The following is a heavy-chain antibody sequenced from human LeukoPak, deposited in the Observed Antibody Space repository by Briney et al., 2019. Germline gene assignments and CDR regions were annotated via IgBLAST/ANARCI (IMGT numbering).Heavy chain of an antibody. CDR3: AAAAKGYDSSGYYYSAFDI. D-gene: IGHD3-22*01. Sequence: GASVKVSCKASGFTFTSSAMQWVRQAHGQRLEWIGWIVVGSGNTNYAQKFQERVTITRDMSTSTAYMELSSLRSEDTAVYYCAAAAKGYDSSGYYYSAFDIWGQGTMVTVSS. CDR1: GFTFTSSA. V-gene: IGHV1-58*02. CDR2: IVVGSGNT. J-gene: IGHJ3*02.